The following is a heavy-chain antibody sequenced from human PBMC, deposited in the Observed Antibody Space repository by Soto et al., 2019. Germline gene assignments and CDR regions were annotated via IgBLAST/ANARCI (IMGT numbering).Heavy chain of an antibody. J-gene: IGHJ4*02. V-gene: IGHV4-31*03. D-gene: IGHD7-27*01. CDR1: GGSIRRSDYY. CDR3: ARLESVTRSLGYFDY. Sequence: PSETLSLTCTVSGGSIRRSDYYWSWVRQLPGRGLEWIAYIYYSGSTLYNPSLMSRLAISVDTSRNQFSLSLTSVTAADTAVYYCARLESVTRSLGYFDYWGQGIRVTVSS. CDR2: IYYSGST.